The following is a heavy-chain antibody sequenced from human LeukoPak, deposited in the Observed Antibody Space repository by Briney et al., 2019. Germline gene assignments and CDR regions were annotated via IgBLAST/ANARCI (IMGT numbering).Heavy chain of an antibody. CDR1: GFTFSSYS. J-gene: IGHJ4*02. D-gene: IGHD5-18*01. CDR2: ISSSSSYI. Sequence: GGSLRLSCAASGFTFSSYSMNWVRQAPGKGLEWVSSISSSSSYIYYADSVEGRFTISRDNAKNSLYLQMNSLRAEDTAVYYCASELAVRGYSYGYGNSVDYWGQGTLVTVSS. CDR3: ASELAVRGYSYGYGNSVDY. V-gene: IGHV3-21*01.